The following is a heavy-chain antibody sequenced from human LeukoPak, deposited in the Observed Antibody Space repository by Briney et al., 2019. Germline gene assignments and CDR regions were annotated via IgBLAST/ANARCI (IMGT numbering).Heavy chain of an antibody. CDR1: GFTFSDYY. J-gene: IGHJ6*03. CDR3: ARTTEGGYTYGYFYYYYMDV. CDR2: IYYSGST. Sequence: GSLRLSCAASGFTFSDYYMSWIRQPPGKGLEWIGYIYYSGSTNCNPSLKSRVTISVDTSKNQFSLKLTSVTAADTAVYYCARTTEGGYTYGYFYYYYMDVWGKGTTVTISS. D-gene: IGHD5-18*01. V-gene: IGHV4-59*01.